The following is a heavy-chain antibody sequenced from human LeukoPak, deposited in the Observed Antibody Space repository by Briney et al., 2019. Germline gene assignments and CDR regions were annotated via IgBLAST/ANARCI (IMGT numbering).Heavy chain of an antibody. D-gene: IGHD4-17*01. Sequence: QAGGSLRLSCGASGFTFSNYWMSWVRQTPGKGLEWVANINQAGSEKYYVDSVKGRFTISRDNAKNSLYLQMNSLRAEDTVVYYCARVGRDDGDYSYFDYWGQGTLVTVSS. J-gene: IGHJ4*02. V-gene: IGHV3-7*05. CDR2: INQAGSEK. CDR1: GFTFSNYW. CDR3: ARVGRDDGDYSYFDY.